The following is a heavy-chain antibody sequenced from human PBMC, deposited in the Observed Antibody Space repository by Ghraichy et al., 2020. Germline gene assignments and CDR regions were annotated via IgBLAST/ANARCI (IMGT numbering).Heavy chain of an antibody. J-gene: IGHJ2*01. Sequence: GGSLRLSCAASGFTFSSYAMSWVRQAPGKGLEWVSAISGSGGSTYYADSVKGRFTISRDNSKNTLYLQMNSLRAEDTAVYYCAKDPPVDSSGYFYWYFDLWGRGTLVTVSS. CDR2: ISGSGGST. CDR3: AKDPPVDSSGYFYWYFDL. D-gene: IGHD3-22*01. CDR1: GFTFSSYA. V-gene: IGHV3-23*01.